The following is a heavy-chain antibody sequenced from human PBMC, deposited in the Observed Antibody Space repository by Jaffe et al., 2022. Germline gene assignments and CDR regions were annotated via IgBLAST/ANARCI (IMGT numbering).Heavy chain of an antibody. D-gene: IGHD3-9*01. CDR3: ASPPVRYFDWLPSPDYYYYYMDV. J-gene: IGHJ6*03. CDR2: INTNTGNP. CDR1: GYTFTSYA. Sequence: QVQLVQSGSELKKPGASVKVSCKASGYTFTSYAMNWVRQAPGQGLEWMGWINTNTGNPTYAQGFTGRFVFSLDTSVSTAYLQISSLKAEDTAVYYCASPPVRYFDWLPSPDYYYYYMDVWGKGTTVTVSS. V-gene: IGHV7-4-1*02.